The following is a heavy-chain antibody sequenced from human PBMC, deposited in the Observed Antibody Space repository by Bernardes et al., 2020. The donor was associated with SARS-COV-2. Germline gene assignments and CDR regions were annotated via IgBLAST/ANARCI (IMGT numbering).Heavy chain of an antibody. CDR1: GGSISSGGYY. J-gene: IGHJ4*02. D-gene: IGHD3-16*01. CDR3: ARIADDYVWGSYVDY. V-gene: IGHV4-31*03. Sequence: SETLSLTCTVSGGSISSGGYYWSWIRQHPGKGLEWIGYIYYSGSTYYNPSLKSRVTISVDTSKNQFSLKLSSVTAADTAVYYCARIADDYVWGSYVDYWGQGTLVTVSS. CDR2: IYYSGST.